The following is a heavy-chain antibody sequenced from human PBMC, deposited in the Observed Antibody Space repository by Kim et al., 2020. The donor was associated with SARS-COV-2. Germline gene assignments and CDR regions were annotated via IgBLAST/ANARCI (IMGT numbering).Heavy chain of an antibody. CDR3: ASLRGYSYGRFDY. J-gene: IGHJ4*02. Sequence: YNPSLKSRVTISVDTSKNQFSLKLSSVTAADTAVYYCASLRGYSYGRFDYWGQGTLVTVSS. V-gene: IGHV4-30-2*04. D-gene: IGHD5-18*01.